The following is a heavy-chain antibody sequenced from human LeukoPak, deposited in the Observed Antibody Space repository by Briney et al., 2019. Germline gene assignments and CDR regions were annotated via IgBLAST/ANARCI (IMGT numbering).Heavy chain of an antibody. CDR1: GYSISSGYY. D-gene: IGHD2-2*01. CDR3: ALGYCSSTSCYENFDY. CDR2: IYHSGST. Sequence: SETLSLTCAVSGYSISSGYYRGWIRQPPGKGLEWIGSIYHSGSTYYNPSLKSRVTISVDTSKNQFSLKLSSVTAADTAVYYCALGYCSSTSCYENFDYWGQGTLVTVSS. V-gene: IGHV4-38-2*01. J-gene: IGHJ4*02.